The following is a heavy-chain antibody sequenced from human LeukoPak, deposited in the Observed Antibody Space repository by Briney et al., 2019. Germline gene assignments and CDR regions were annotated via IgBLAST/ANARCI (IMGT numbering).Heavy chain of an antibody. CDR3: ARVTMVRGVIILPPDY. Sequence: GASVTVSCKASGGTFSTYAISWVRQAPGQGLEWMGGIIPIFGTANYAQKFQGRVTITAGESTSTAYMELSSLRSEDTAVYYCARVTMVRGVIILPPDYWGQGTLVTVSS. D-gene: IGHD3-10*01. CDR1: GGTFSTYA. CDR2: IIPIFGTA. J-gene: IGHJ4*02. V-gene: IGHV1-69*13.